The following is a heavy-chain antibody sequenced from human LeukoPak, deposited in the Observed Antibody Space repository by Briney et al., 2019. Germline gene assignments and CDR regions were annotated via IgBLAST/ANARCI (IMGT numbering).Heavy chain of an antibody. V-gene: IGHV3-23*01. J-gene: IGHJ4*02. CDR3: AKVFRDGYNYPFDY. Sequence: GGSLRLSCAASGFTFSNYAMNWVRQAPGKGLEWVSTIGSSGGSTYYADSVKGRFTISKDNSKNTLYLQMNSLRAEDTAVYYCAKVFRDGYNYPFDYWGQGTLVTVSS. D-gene: IGHD5-24*01. CDR2: IGSSGGST. CDR1: GFTFSNYA.